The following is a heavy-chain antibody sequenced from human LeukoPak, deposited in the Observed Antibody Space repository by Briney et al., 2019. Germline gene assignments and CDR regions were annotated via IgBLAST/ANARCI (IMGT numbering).Heavy chain of an antibody. D-gene: IGHD3-3*01. CDR3: ARGAKFGNLVDY. V-gene: IGHV1-2*06. CDR2: INPNSGGT. Sequence: ASVKVSCKASGYTFTSYDINWVRQATGQGLEWMGRINPNSGGTNYAQKFQGRVTMTRDTSISTAYMEPSRLRSDDTAVYYCARGAKFGNLVDYWGQGTLVTVSS. J-gene: IGHJ4*02. CDR1: GYTFTSYD.